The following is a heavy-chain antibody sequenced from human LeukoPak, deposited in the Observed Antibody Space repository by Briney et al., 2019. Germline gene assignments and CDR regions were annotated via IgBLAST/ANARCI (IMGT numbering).Heavy chain of an antibody. CDR3: ARDGNSGYDPDAFDI. Sequence: GGPLRLSRAASEFTFSSYEVNWLRPAPGKGLEWVSYISSSGSTIYYADSVKGRFTISRDNPKNSLYLQMNSLRAEDTAVYYCARDGNSGYDPDAFDIWGQGTMVTVSS. CDR1: EFTFSSYE. CDR2: ISSSGSTI. J-gene: IGHJ3*02. V-gene: IGHV3-48*03. D-gene: IGHD5-12*01.